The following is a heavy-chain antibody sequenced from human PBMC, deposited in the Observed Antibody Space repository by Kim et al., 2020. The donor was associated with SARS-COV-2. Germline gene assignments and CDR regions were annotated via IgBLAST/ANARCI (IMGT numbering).Heavy chain of an antibody. CDR1: GGSISSGGYY. J-gene: IGHJ4*02. CDR3: AREGYDFWSGLDY. D-gene: IGHD3-3*01. Sequence: SETLSLTCTVSGGSISSGGYYWSWIRQHPGKGLEWIGYIYYSGSTYYNPSLKSRVTISVDTSKNQFSLKLSSVTAADTAVYYCAREGYDFWSGLDYWGQGTLVTVSS. V-gene: IGHV4-31*03. CDR2: IYYSGST.